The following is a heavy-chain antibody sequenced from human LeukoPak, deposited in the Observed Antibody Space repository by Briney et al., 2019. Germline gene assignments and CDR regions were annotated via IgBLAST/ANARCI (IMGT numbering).Heavy chain of an antibody. V-gene: IGHV4-59*01. CDR1: GGSISSYY. Sequence: SETLSLTCTVSGGSISSYYWSWIRQPPGKGLEWIGYIYYSGSTNYNPSLKSRVIISVDTSKNQFSLKLSSVTAADTAVYYCARLPYYYDSSGYYYFDYWGQGTLVTVSS. J-gene: IGHJ4*02. D-gene: IGHD3-22*01. CDR2: IYYSGST. CDR3: ARLPYYYDSSGYYYFDY.